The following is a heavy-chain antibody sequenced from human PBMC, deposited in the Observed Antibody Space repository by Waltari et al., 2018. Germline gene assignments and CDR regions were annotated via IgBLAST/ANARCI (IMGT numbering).Heavy chain of an antibody. J-gene: IGHJ3*02. Sequence: QVQLQQWGAGLLKPSETLSLTCAVYGGSFSGYYWSWIRQPPGKGLEWIGEINHSGSTNYTPSLKSRVTISVDTSKNQFSLKLSSVTAADTAVYYCASPIVLMVYARGPKAFDIWGQGTMVTVSS. CDR1: GGSFSGYY. V-gene: IGHV4-34*01. CDR3: ASPIVLMVYARGPKAFDI. D-gene: IGHD2-8*01. CDR2: INHSGST.